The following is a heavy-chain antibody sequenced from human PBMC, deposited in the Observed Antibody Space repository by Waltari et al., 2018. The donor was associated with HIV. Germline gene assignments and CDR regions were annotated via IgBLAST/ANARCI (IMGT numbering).Heavy chain of an antibody. CDR3: GRTSIVPSDGSVDV. V-gene: IGHV1-2*06. CDR1: GYTFTSYY. Sequence: GASVRVSCKASGYTFTSYYIHWVRQAPGQGLEWMGRIDPTTGTTSYSQRFQDRVTMTRDTSITTSYMELSRLRNDDMATYYCGRTSIVPSDGSVDVWGQGTTVIVSS. J-gene: IGHJ6*02. CDR2: IDPTTGTT. D-gene: IGHD2-21*01.